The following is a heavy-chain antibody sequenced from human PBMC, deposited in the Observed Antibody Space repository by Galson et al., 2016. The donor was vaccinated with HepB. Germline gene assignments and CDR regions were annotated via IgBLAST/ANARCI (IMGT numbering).Heavy chain of an antibody. D-gene: IGHD2/OR15-2a*01. CDR3: ARLIGDTFDLFDL. Sequence: PALVKPTQTLTLTCTVSGFSPSNARMGVAWIRQPPGKAPEWLAHIFSNDAKSLSTSLKSRLSISKDTSKSQVVLTMTNMDPVDTATYYCARLIGDTFDLFDLWGQGTLVTVSS. J-gene: IGHJ5*02. CDR2: IFSNDAK. CDR1: GFSPSNARMG. V-gene: IGHV2-26*01.